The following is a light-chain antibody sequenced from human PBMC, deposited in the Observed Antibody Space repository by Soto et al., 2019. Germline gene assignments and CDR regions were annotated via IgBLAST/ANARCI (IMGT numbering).Light chain of an antibody. CDR3: QQRSSSWT. V-gene: IGKV3-11*01. J-gene: IGKJ1*01. CDR2: DAS. CDR1: QSVTTY. Sequence: EIVLTQSPATLSLSPGEKATLSCRTSQSVTTYLAWYQQKPGQSPRLLIYDASIRATGIPARFSGSGSGTDFTLTINSLEPEDFAVYYCQQRSSSWTFGQGTKVEIK.